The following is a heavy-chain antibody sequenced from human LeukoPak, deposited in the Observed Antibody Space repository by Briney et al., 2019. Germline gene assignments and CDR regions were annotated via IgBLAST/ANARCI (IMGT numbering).Heavy chain of an antibody. D-gene: IGHD3-22*01. Sequence: SETLSLTCAVYGGSFNGHYGSWIRQPPGKELECIGEINHSGSTKYNPSLKSRVTISVDTSKNQFSLKLSSVTAADTAVYYCASLPRPMKYGMDVWGQGTTVTVSS. CDR2: INHSGST. CDR1: GGSFNGHY. J-gene: IGHJ6*02. CDR3: ASLPRPMKYGMDV. V-gene: IGHV4-34*01.